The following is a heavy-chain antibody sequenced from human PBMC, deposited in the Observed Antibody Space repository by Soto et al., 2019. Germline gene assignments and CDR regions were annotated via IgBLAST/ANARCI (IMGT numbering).Heavy chain of an antibody. CDR3: ARYCSSTSCYPFDY. D-gene: IGHD2-2*01. J-gene: IGHJ4*02. CDR1: GYTFTSYG. V-gene: IGHV1-8*02. Sequence: ASVKVSCKASGYTFTSYGISWVRQAPGQGLEWMGWINPNSGNTSYAQKFQGRVTMTRNTSISTAYMELSSLRSEDTAVYYCARYCSSTSCYPFDYWGQGTLVTVSS. CDR2: INPNSGNT.